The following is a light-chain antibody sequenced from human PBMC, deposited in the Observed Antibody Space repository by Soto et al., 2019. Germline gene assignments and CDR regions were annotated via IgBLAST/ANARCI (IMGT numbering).Light chain of an antibody. J-gene: IGLJ2*01. Sequence: QSALTQPASVSGSPGQSITISCTGTSSDVGTYNYVSWYQHHPGKAPKLMIFEVSNRPSGVSSRFAGSKSGNTASLTISGLQTDDEADYYRSSYTTNTYVIFGGGTKLTVL. CDR3: SSYTTNTYVI. CDR1: SSDVGTYNY. CDR2: EVS. V-gene: IGLV2-14*01.